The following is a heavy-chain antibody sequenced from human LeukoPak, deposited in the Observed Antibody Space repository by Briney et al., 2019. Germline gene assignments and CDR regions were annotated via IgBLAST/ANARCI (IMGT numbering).Heavy chain of an antibody. J-gene: IGHJ3*02. V-gene: IGHV3-9*01. Sequence: GGSLRLSCAASGFTFDDYAMHWVRQAPGKGLEWVSGISWNRGSIGYADSVKGRFTISRDNAKNSLYLQMNSLRAEDTALYYCAKDRRPVTMVQGVIITAAFDIWGQGTMVTVSS. D-gene: IGHD3-10*01. CDR3: AKDRRPVTMVQGVIITAAFDI. CDR1: GFTFDDYA. CDR2: ISWNRGSI.